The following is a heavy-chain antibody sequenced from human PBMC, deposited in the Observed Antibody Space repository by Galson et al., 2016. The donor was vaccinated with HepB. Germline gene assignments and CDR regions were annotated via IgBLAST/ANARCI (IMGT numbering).Heavy chain of an antibody. CDR1: GFSLSTAGVG. CDR2: IYWNDEK. J-gene: IGHJ4*02. Sequence: PALVKPTQTLTVTCSFSGFSLSTAGVGVGWIRQSPGKALEWLALIYWNDEKNYCPSLVSRLTITKDTSRNQVVLTLTNMDPVDTATYFRAHRQLVAGQWNCDYWGQGTPVTVSS. CDR3: AHRQLVAGQWNCDY. D-gene: IGHD6-13*01. V-gene: IGHV2-5*01.